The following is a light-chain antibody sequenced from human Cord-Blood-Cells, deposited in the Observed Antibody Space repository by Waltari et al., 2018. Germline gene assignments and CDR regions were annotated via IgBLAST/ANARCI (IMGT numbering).Light chain of an antibody. CDR3: CSYAGSSTSPWV. V-gene: IGLV2-23*01. CDR2: EGS. Sequence: SALTQPASVSGSPGQSITISCTGTSSDVGSSNFVPWYQQHPGKAPKLMIYEGSKRPSGVSNRFSGSKSGNTASLTISGLQAEDEADYYCCSYAGSSTSPWVFGGGTKLTVL. CDR1: SSDVGSSNF. J-gene: IGLJ3*02.